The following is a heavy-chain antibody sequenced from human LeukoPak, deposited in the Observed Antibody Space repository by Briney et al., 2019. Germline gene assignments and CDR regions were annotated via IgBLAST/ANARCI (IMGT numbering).Heavy chain of an antibody. CDR2: ISSSSSYI. V-gene: IGHV3-21*01. J-gene: IGHJ4*02. Sequence: GGSLRLSCAASGFTFSSYSMNWVRQAPGKGLEWVSSISSSSSYIYYADSVKGRFTISRDNAKNSLYLQMNSLRAEDTAVYYCARLPEPYSSSWYYAWGQGTLVTVSS. D-gene: IGHD6-13*01. CDR3: ARLPEPYSSSWYYA. CDR1: GFTFSSYS.